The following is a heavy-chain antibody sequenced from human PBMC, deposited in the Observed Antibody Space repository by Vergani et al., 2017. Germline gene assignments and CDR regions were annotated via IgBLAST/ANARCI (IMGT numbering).Heavy chain of an antibody. Sequence: QVQLVQSGAEVKKPGASVKVSCKASGYTFTGYYMHWVRQAPGQGLEWMGWINPNRGGTNYAQKFQGRVTMTRDTSISTAYMELSRLRSDDTAVYYCARGFRDFTMVRGVINGDAFDIWGQGTMVTVSS. CDR1: GYTFTGYY. CDR2: INPNRGGT. J-gene: IGHJ3*02. V-gene: IGHV1-2*02. CDR3: ARGFRDFTMVRGVINGDAFDI. D-gene: IGHD3-10*01.